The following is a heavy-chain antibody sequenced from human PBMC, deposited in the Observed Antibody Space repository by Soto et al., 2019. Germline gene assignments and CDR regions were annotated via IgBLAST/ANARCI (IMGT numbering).Heavy chain of an antibody. J-gene: IGHJ4*02. V-gene: IGHV3-15*07. CDR3: TPAYYYDSSGYYPFDY. CDR2: IKSKTDGGTT. CDR1: GFTFSNAL. Sequence: GGSLRLSCAASGFTFSNALMNWVRQAPGKGLEWVGRIKSKTDGGTTDYAAPVKGRFTISRDDSKNTLYLQMNSLKTEDTAVYYCTPAYYYDSSGYYPFDYWGQGTLVTVPS. D-gene: IGHD3-22*01.